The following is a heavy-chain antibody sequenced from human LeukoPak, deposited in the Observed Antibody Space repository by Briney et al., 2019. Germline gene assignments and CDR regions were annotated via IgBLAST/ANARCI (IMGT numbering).Heavy chain of an antibody. D-gene: IGHD1-26*01. CDR1: GYTFSTTY. Sequence: ASVRVSCKASGYTFSTTYINWVRQAPGQGLEWMGRISAYNGKTSHAQKFQGRVTMTTDSSTTTAYMDLASLRSDDTAVYYCARGGTYYPCIDYWGQGTLVTVSS. CDR2: ISAYNGKT. V-gene: IGHV1-18*01. J-gene: IGHJ4*01. CDR3: ARGGTYYPCIDY.